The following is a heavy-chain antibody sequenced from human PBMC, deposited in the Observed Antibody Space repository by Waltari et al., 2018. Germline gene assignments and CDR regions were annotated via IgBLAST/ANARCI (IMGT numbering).Heavy chain of an antibody. CDR2: ISGSGGST. CDR1: GFTFSSYA. J-gene: IGHJ4*02. D-gene: IGHD2-15*01. V-gene: IGHV3-23*01. Sequence: EVQLLESGGGLVQPGGSLRLSCAASGFTFSSYAMSWVRQAPGKGLEWVSAISGSGGSTYYADSVKGRFTISRDNSKNTLYLQMNSLRAEDTAVYYCAKVPVPLYCSGGSCYDSDFDYWGQGTLVTVSS. CDR3: AKVPVPLYCSGGSCYDSDFDY.